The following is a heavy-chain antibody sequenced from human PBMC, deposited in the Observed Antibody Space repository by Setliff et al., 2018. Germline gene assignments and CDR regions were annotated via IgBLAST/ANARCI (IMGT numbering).Heavy chain of an antibody. CDR2: IIPIFGIA. CDR3: ARGPSPTVTPSRLIYFYHMDV. V-gene: IGHV1-69*10. D-gene: IGHD4-17*01. CDR1: GGTFSSYA. Sequence: SVKVSCKASGGTFSSYAISWVRQAPGQGLEWMGGIIPIFGIANYAQKFQGRVTITADQSTTTVYMELSSLRFDDTALYYCARGPSPTVTPSRLIYFYHMDVWGTGTTVTVSS. J-gene: IGHJ6*03.